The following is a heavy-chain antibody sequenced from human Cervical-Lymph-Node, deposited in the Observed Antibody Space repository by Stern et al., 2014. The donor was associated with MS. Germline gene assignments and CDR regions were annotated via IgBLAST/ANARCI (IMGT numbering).Heavy chain of an antibody. J-gene: IGHJ6*02. D-gene: IGHD6-6*01. CDR3: ARVSSNGRRYYYYGMDV. Sequence: EVQLVESGGGLVQPGGSLRLSCAASGFTFSSYWMHWVRQAPGRGLVWVSRINSDGSSTSYADSVKGRFTISRDNAKNTLYLQMNSLRAEDTAVYYCARVSSNGRRYYYYGMDVWGQGTTVTVSS. V-gene: IGHV3-74*02. CDR2: INSDGSST. CDR1: GFTFSSYW.